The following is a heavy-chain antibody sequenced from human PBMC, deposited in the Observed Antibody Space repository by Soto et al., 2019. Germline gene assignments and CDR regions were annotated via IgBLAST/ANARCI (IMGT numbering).Heavy chain of an antibody. D-gene: IGHD3-10*01. J-gene: IGHJ6*03. V-gene: IGHV4-59*08. CDR3: ARLYGSGSYPYYYYYLDV. CDR2: IYYSGST. Sequence: SETLSLTCTVSSGSISTYYWSWIRQPPGKGLEWIGYIYYSGSTNYNPSLKSRVTISVDTSKNQFSLKLSSVTAADTAVYYCARLYGSGSYPYYYYYLDVWGKGTTVTASS. CDR1: SGSISTYY.